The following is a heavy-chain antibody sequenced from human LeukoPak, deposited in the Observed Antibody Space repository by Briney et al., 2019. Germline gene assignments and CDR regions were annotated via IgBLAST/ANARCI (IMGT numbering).Heavy chain of an antibody. CDR1: GYSFTNYW. CDR2: IYPGDSDT. CDR3: VRRYYSGNYPSLDH. J-gene: IGHJ4*02. V-gene: IGHV5-51*01. D-gene: IGHD1-26*01. Sequence: GESLKISCKGSGYSFTNYWIGWVRQMPGKGLEWMGTIYPGDSDTRYSPSFQGQVTISADRSISTAYLQWSSLKASDTAMYYCVRRYYSGNYPSLDHWGQGTLVTVSS.